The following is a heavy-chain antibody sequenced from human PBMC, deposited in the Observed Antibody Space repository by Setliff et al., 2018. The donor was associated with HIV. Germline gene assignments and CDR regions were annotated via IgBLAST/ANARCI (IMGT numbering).Heavy chain of an antibody. CDR2: ISYSGDST. Sequence: PGGSLRLSCTASGFTFSSYGMSWVRQAPGKGLEWVSGISYSGDSTYYGEFETGRFTISRDNSKNALYLQMSSLRAEDTAVYYCARDPGSSAFDMWGQGTMVTVSS. J-gene: IGHJ3*02. V-gene: IGHV3-23*01. CDR1: GFTFSSYG. CDR3: ARDPGSSAFDM.